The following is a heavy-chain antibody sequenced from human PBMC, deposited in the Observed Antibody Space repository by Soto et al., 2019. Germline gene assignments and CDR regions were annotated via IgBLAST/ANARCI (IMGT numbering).Heavy chain of an antibody. V-gene: IGHV4-34*01. CDR3: ARKRITIFGVVIPIPYYFDY. Sequence: QVQLQQWGAGLLKPSETLSLTCAVYGGSFSGYYWSWIRQPPGKGLEWIGEINHSGSTNYNPSLKSRVTISVDTSKNQFSLKLSSVTAADTAVYYCARKRITIFGVVIPIPYYFDYWGQGTLVTVSS. J-gene: IGHJ4*02. CDR2: INHSGST. D-gene: IGHD3-3*01. CDR1: GGSFSGYY.